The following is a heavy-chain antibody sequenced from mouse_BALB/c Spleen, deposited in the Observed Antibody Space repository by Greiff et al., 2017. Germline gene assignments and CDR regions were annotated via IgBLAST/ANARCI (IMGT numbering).Heavy chain of an antibody. CDR1: GYTFTSYW. V-gene: IGHV1-7*01. CDR2: INPSTGYT. CDR3: ARITTVAPFAY. J-gene: IGHJ3*01. Sequence: QVQLKESGAELAKPGASVKMSCKASGYTFTSYWMHWVKQRPGQGLEWIGYINPSTGYTEYNQKFKDKATLTADKSSSTAYMQLSSLTSEDSAVYYCARITTVAPFAYWGQGTLVTVSA. D-gene: IGHD1-1*01.